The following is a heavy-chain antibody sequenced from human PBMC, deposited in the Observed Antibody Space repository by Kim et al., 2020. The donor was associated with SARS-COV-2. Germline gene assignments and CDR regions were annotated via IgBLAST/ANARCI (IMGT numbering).Heavy chain of an antibody. Sequence: GGSLRLSCAASGFTFSSYWMSWVRQAPGKGLEWVANIKQDGSEKYYVDSVKGRFTISRDNAKNSLYLQMNSLRAEDTAVYYCARVTDYYDSSGLDPWGQGTLVTVSS. J-gene: IGHJ5*02. CDR3: ARVTDYYDSSGLDP. CDR2: IKQDGSEK. V-gene: IGHV3-7*01. D-gene: IGHD3-22*01. CDR1: GFTFSSYW.